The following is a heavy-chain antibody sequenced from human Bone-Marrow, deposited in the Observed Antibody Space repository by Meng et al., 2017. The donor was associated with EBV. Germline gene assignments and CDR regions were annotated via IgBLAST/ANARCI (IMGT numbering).Heavy chain of an antibody. J-gene: IGHJ4*02. V-gene: IGHV4-34*01. CDR1: GGSFSGYY. CDR3: ARGGRASARAGVGHDF. Sequence: QGQLQHWGEGLLKPSGTLSLTCAVYGGSFSGYYWSWIRQPPGKGLEWIGEINHSGSTNYNPSLKSRLTISVDTSKSQFSLKLSSVTAADTAVYYCARGGRASARAGVGHDFWGQGTLVTVSS. D-gene: IGHD6-6*01. CDR2: INHSGST.